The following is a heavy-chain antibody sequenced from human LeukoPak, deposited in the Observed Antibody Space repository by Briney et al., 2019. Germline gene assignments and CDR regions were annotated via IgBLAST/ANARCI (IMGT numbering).Heavy chain of an antibody. Sequence: PSETLSRTCAVYGGSFSGYYWSWIRQPPGKGLEWIGEINHSGSTNYNPSLKSRVTISVDTSKNQFSLKLSSVTAADTAVYYCARGSRRAYSSSSYYYWGQGTLVTVSS. D-gene: IGHD6-13*01. J-gene: IGHJ4*02. CDR3: ARGSRRAYSSSSYYY. CDR1: GGSFSGYY. CDR2: INHSGST. V-gene: IGHV4-34*01.